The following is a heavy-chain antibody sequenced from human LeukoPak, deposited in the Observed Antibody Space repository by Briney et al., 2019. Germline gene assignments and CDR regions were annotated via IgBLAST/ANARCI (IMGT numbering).Heavy chain of an antibody. CDR1: GSSISSSNW. D-gene: IGHD2-2*01. CDR2: IYHSGST. CDR3: ARGYCSSTSCYYYGMDV. J-gene: IGHJ6*04. V-gene: IGHV4-4*02. Sequence: SETLSLTCAVSGSSISSSNWWSWVRQPPGKGLEWIGEIYHSGSTNYNPSLKSRVTISVDKSKNQFSLKLSSVTAADTAVYYCARGYCSSTSCYYYGMDVWGKGTTVTVSS.